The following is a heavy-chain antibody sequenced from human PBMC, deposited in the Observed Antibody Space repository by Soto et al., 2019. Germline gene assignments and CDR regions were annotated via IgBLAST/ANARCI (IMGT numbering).Heavy chain of an antibody. J-gene: IGHJ5*02. Sequence: PGGSLRLSCAASGFTFSSYSMHWVRQAPGKGLEWVAVISYDGSNKYYADSVKGRFTISRDNSKNTLYLQMNSLRAEDTAVYYCATEAPSRYGGYGGLGGFDPGGQGTLVTVSS. CDR3: ATEAPSRYGGYGGLGGFDP. V-gene: IGHV3-30-3*01. CDR2: ISYDGSNK. D-gene: IGHD5-12*01. CDR1: GFTFSSYS.